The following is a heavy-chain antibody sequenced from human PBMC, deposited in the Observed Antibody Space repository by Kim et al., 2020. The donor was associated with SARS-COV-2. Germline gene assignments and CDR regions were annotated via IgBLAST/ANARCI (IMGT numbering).Heavy chain of an antibody. Sequence: ASVKVSCKASGYTFTAYYMHWVRQAPGQGLEWMGRINPNSGGANYAQKFQGRVTLTRDTSISTAYLELSRLRSYDTAVYYCVRIAGSHDFDYWGQGTLVTVSS. CDR2: INPNSGGA. D-gene: IGHD3-3*01. V-gene: IGHV1-2*06. CDR3: VRIAGSHDFDY. CDR1: GYTFTAYY. J-gene: IGHJ4*02.